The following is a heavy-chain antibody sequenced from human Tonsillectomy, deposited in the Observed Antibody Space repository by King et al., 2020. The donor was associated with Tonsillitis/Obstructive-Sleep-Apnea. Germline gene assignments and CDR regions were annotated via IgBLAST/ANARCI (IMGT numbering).Heavy chain of an antibody. CDR3: ARGAGGSSLGY. V-gene: IGHV3-53*01. D-gene: IGHD6-6*01. Sequence: VQLVESGGGXIQPGGSLRLSCAASGFTVXSNYMSWVRQAPGKGLEWVSVIXSGGSTYYADSVKGRFTISRDNSKNTLYLQMNSLRAEDTAVYYCARGAGGSSLGYWGQGTLVTVSS. J-gene: IGHJ4*02. CDR2: IXSGGST. CDR1: GFTVXSNY.